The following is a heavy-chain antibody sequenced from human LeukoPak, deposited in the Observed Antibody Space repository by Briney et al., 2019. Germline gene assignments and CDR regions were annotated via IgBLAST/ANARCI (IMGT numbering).Heavy chain of an antibody. V-gene: IGHV4-61*01. CDR3: ARRGTGGRSFDI. J-gene: IGHJ3*02. D-gene: IGHD2-8*02. CDR2: ISYSGST. CDR1: GGSVSSGSYY. Sequence: SETLSLTCTVSGGSVSSGSYYWTWIRQPPGKGLEWIGYISYSGSTNFNPSLKSRVTISVDTPKNQFSLNLSSVTAADTAVYYCARRGTGGRSFDIWGQGTMVTVSS.